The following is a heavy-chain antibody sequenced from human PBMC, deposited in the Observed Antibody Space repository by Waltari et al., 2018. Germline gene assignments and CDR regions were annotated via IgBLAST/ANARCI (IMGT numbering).Heavy chain of an antibody. CDR1: GFTFSRFA. J-gene: IGHJ4*02. Sequence: EVQLLESGGGLVQPGGSLRLSCAASGFTFSRFAMSWVRQAPGKGLEWVSAISGSGGSTYYADSVKGRFTISRDNSKNTLYLQMNSLRAEDTAVYYCAKDPGNSGYDQHYWGQGTLVTVSS. CDR2: ISGSGGST. CDR3: AKDPGNSGYDQHY. D-gene: IGHD5-12*01. V-gene: IGHV3-23*01.